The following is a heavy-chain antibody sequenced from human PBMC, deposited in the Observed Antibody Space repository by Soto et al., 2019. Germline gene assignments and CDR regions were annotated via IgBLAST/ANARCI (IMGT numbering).Heavy chain of an antibody. CDR1: GFTFSSYA. V-gene: IGHV3-23*01. CDR3: AKDLSSGWYGFFDY. CDR2: ISGSVGST. D-gene: IGHD6-19*01. Sequence: PGGSLRLSCAASGFTFSSYAMSWVRQAPGKGLEWVSAISGSVGSTYYADSVKGRFTISRDNSKNTLYLQMNSLRAEDTAVYYCAKDLSSGWYGFFDYWGQGALVTVSS. J-gene: IGHJ4*02.